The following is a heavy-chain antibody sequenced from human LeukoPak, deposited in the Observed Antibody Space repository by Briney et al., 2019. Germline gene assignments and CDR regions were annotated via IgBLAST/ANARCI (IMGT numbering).Heavy chain of an antibody. Sequence: GGSLRLSCVASGLTSSSHAMTWVRQTPGKGLEWVSGITGSGGSTYHADSVKGRFTISRDNSKNTLCLQMNNLRADDTAVYYCASRPPSETYFAVFDYWGQGTLVTVSS. J-gene: IGHJ4*02. V-gene: IGHV3-23*01. CDR1: GLTSSSHA. CDR2: ITGSGGST. D-gene: IGHD1-26*01. CDR3: ASRPPSETYFAVFDY.